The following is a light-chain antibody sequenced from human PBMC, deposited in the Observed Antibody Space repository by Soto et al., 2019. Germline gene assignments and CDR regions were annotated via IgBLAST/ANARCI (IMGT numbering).Light chain of an antibody. V-gene: IGLV2-14*01. Sequence: QSVLTQPASVSGSPGQSITISCSGSSSDVGNGYDSVSWYQQHPGKAPKLIIYEVTNRPSGVSNRFSGSKSGNTASLTISGLQAEDEADYFCSSYSSSSTLFVFGTGTKVTVL. J-gene: IGLJ1*01. CDR3: SSYSSSSTLFV. CDR1: SSDVGNGYDS. CDR2: EVT.